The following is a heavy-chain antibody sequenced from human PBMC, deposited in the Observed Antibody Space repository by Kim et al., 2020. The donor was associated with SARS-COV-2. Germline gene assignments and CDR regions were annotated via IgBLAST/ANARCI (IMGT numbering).Heavy chain of an antibody. J-gene: IGHJ4*02. V-gene: IGHV4-31*03. Sequence: SETLSLTCTVSGGSISSGGYYWSWIRQHTGKGLEWIGQTYYSGSIYYNPSLKSRVTITVDTSKNQFSLKLSAVTAADMAVYYCARAHSTMIVVQHVDYCGQGSLVAVSS. CDR2: TYYSGSI. CDR1: GGSISSGGYY. D-gene: IGHD3-22*01. CDR3: ARAHSTMIVVQHVDY.